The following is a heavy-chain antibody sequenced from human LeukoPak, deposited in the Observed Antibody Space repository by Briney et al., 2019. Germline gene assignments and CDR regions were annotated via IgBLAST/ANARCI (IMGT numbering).Heavy chain of an antibody. Sequence: AGGSLRLSCGASGFTFSSYWMHWVRQGPGKGLVWVSRIDSDGSSTGYADSVKGRFTISRDNSKNTLFLQMNSLRPEDTAVYYCAKGKQQLDYFYYYGLDVWGQGTTVTISS. CDR1: GFTFSSYW. CDR3: AKGKQQLDYFYYYGLDV. V-gene: IGHV3-74*01. CDR2: IDSDGSST. J-gene: IGHJ6*02. D-gene: IGHD6-13*01.